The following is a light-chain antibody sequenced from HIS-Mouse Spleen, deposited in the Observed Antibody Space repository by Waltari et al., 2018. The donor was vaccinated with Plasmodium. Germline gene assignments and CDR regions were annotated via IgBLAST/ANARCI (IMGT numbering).Light chain of an antibody. CDR3: QAWDSSTVV. CDR2: QDS. J-gene: IGLJ2*01. V-gene: IGLV3-1*01. Sequence: SYELTQPPSVSVSPGQTASITCSGDHLGDKYACWYQQKPGHSPVLVIYQDSKRPSGIPERFSGSNSGNTATLTISGTQAMDEADYYCQAWDSSTVVFGGGTKLTVL. CDR1: HLGDKY.